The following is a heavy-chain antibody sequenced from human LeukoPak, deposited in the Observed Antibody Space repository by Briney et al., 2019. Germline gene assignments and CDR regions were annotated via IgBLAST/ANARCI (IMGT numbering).Heavy chain of an antibody. CDR3: ARDDGYSSGWYGTKLDY. CDR2: TNPNSGGT. V-gene: IGHV1-2*02. CDR1: GYTFTGYY. J-gene: IGHJ4*02. D-gene: IGHD6-19*01. Sequence: ASVKVSCKASGYTFTGYYMHWVRQAPGQGLEWMGWTNPNSGGTNYAQKFQGRVTMTRDTSISTAYMELSRLRSDDTAVYYCARDDGYSSGWYGTKLDYWGQGTLVTVSS.